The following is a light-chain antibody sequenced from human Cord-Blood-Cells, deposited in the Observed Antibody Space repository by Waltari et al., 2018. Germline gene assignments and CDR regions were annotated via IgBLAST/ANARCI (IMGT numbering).Light chain of an antibody. CDR3: QQYDNLPLT. Sequence: DIQMTQSPSSLSASVGDRVTITCQASQDISNYLNWYQQKPGKAPKLLIYDASNLETGFPSRFSGSGSVTECTFSISSLQPEGIATYYCQQYDNLPLTFGGGTKVEIK. CDR2: DAS. J-gene: IGKJ4*01. CDR1: QDISNY. V-gene: IGKV1-33*01.